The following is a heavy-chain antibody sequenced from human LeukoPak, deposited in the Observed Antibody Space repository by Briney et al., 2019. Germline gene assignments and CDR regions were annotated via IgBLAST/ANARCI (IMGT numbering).Heavy chain of an antibody. V-gene: IGHV4-39*07. CDR3: ARDGTTIAAAGMEY. J-gene: IGHJ4*02. Sequence: PSEALSLTCTVSGGSISSSSYYWGWIRQPPGKGLEWIGSIYYSGSTYYNPSLKSRVTISVDTSKNQFSLKLSSVTAADTAVYYCARDGTTIAAAGMEYWGQGTLVTVSS. D-gene: IGHD6-13*01. CDR1: GGSISSSSYY. CDR2: IYYSGST.